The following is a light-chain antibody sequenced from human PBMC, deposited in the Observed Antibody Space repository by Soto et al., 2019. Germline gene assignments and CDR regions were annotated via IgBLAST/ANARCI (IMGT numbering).Light chain of an antibody. CDR2: EGT. J-gene: IGLJ1*01. Sequence: QSALTQPASVSGSHGRSITISCTGTSSDVGSYNLVSWYQQHPGKAPKLMIYEGTKRPSGVSNRFSGSKSGNTASLTISGLQAEDEADYYCCSYAGSSTVFGIGTKVTVL. V-gene: IGLV2-23*03. CDR1: SSDVGSYNL. CDR3: CSYAGSSTV.